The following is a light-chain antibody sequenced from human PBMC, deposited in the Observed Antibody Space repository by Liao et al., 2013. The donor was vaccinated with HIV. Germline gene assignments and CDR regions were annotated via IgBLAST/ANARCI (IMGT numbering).Light chain of an antibody. V-gene: IGLV3-1*01. CDR3: QAWDRNTAI. CDR1: NLGEKI. Sequence: SYELTQPPSVSVSPGQTASIACSGNNLGEKIVSWYQVKPGQSPQVVIYQDTYRPSGIPERFSASNSGNTATLTISGTQPMDEADYYCQAWDRNTAIFGGGTKLTVL. CDR2: QDT. J-gene: IGLJ2*01.